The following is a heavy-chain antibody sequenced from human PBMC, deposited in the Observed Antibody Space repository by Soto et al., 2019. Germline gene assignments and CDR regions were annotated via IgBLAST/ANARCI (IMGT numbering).Heavy chain of an antibody. Sequence: GGSLRLSCAASGFTFSPYGMHWVRQAPGKGLEWVAVIWYDGSNKYYADSVKGRFTISRDNSKDTLYLQMNSLRAEDTAVYYCARDRGSSGWLYYVMDVWGLGTTVTVSS. D-gene: IGHD6-19*01. CDR1: GFTFSPYG. CDR2: IWYDGSNK. J-gene: IGHJ6*02. V-gene: IGHV3-33*01. CDR3: ARDRGSSGWLYYVMDV.